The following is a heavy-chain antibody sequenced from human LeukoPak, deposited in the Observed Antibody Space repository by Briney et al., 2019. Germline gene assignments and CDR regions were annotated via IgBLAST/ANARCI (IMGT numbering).Heavy chain of an antibody. Sequence: GGSLRLSCAASGFTFSSYGMHWVRQAPGKGLEWVAFIRYDGSNKYYADSVKGRFTISRDNSKNTLYLQMNSLRAEDTAVYYCAKDRNYYDSTVERATYGLDVWGQGTTVTVSS. J-gene: IGHJ6*02. CDR1: GFTFSSYG. CDR2: IRYDGSNK. D-gene: IGHD3-22*01. V-gene: IGHV3-30*02. CDR3: AKDRNYYDSTVERATYGLDV.